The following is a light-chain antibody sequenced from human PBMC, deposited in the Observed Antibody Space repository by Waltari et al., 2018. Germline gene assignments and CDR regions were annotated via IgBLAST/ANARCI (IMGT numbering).Light chain of an antibody. CDR1: NSDVGGYNF. CDR3: NSYSTSSTFV. CDR2: DVS. Sequence: QSALTQPASVSGSPGQSITISCTGSNSDVGGYNFVPWYQQHPGKAPKLMIYDVSNRPSGVSNRFPGSKSGNTASLTISGLQPEDAADYYCNSYSTSSTFVFGTGTRVTVL. J-gene: IGLJ1*01. V-gene: IGLV2-14*01.